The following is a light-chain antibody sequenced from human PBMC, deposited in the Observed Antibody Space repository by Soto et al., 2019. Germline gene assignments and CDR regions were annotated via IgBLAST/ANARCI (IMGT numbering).Light chain of an antibody. CDR1: STDVGGYNC. Sequence: QSALTQPRSVSLSPGQSVTISCTGTSTDVGGYNCVSWYQQHPGKAPQLLIFDVTQRPSGVPDRFSGSKSGNTASLTISGLQAEDEADYYCCSHSATYTFVFGTGTKVTVL. CDR2: DVT. J-gene: IGLJ1*01. CDR3: CSHSATYTFV. V-gene: IGLV2-11*01.